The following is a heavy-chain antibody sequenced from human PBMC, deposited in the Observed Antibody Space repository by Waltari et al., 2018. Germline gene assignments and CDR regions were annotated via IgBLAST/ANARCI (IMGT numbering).Heavy chain of an antibody. CDR2: ISSSGSTI. CDR3: ARAPTYYYGSGSNY. J-gene: IGHJ4*02. Sequence: EVQLVESGGGLVQPGGSLRLSCAASGFTFSSYEMNWVRQAPGKGLEWVSYISSSGSTIYYADSVKGRVTISRDNAKNSLYLQMNSLRAEDTAVYYCARAPTYYYGSGSNYWGQGTLVTVSS. CDR1: GFTFSSYE. V-gene: IGHV3-48*03. D-gene: IGHD3-10*01.